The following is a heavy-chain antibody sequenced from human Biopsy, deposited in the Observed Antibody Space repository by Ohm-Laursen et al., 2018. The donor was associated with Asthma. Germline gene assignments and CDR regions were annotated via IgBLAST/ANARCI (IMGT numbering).Heavy chain of an antibody. Sequence: SLRLSCTASGFAFDDSAMHWVRHAPGRGLEWVAGISWNSVTVDYAASVKGRFTISRDNAKNSLDLEMNSLRSEDTALYYCAKDTLSSSWKWFDPWGQGTMVNVST. CDR3: AKDTLSSSWKWFDP. V-gene: IGHV3-9*01. CDR2: ISWNSVTV. D-gene: IGHD2-2*01. CDR1: GFAFDDSA. J-gene: IGHJ5*02.